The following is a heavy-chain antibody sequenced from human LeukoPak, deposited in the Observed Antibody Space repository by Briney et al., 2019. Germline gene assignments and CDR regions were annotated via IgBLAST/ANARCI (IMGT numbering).Heavy chain of an antibody. Sequence: PGGSLRLSCAASGFPYSTYWMSWVRQAPGKGLEWVANIKQDGSEKYYVDSVKGRFTISRDNAKNSLYLQMNSLRAEDTAVYYCARDQPRGDSSGYRSYGGGSYFDYWGQGTLVTVSS. V-gene: IGHV3-7*01. CDR1: GFPYSTYW. D-gene: IGHD3-22*01. CDR2: IKQDGSEK. CDR3: ARDQPRGDSSGYRSYGGGSYFDY. J-gene: IGHJ4*02.